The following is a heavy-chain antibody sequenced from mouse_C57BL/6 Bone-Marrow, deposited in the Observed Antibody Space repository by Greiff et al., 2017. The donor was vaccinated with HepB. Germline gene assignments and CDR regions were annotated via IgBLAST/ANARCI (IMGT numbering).Heavy chain of an antibody. Sequence: VKVVESGPELVKPGASVKISCKASGYAFSSSWMNWVKQRSGKGLEWIGRIYPGDGDTNYNGKFKGKATLTADKSSSTAYMQLSSLTSEDSAVYFCAVYGNYDYWGQGTTLTVSS. CDR3: AVYGNYDY. D-gene: IGHD2-1*01. J-gene: IGHJ2*01. CDR2: IYPGDGDT. CDR1: GYAFSSSW. V-gene: IGHV1-82*01.